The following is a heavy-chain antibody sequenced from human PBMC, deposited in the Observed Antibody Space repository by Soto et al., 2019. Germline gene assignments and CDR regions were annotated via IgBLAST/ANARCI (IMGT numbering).Heavy chain of an antibody. D-gene: IGHD5-12*01. CDR1: GYMFTAYP. V-gene: IGHV1-3*01. Sequence: ASVKVSCKASGYMFTAYPMHWVRQAPGQRLEWMGWINAGNGHTKYSQKFQGRVTITRDTSASTAYMELSNLGSEDTAVYYCSRHRSGYPFDYWG. CDR3: SRHRSGYPFDY. CDR2: INAGNGHT. J-gene: IGHJ4*01.